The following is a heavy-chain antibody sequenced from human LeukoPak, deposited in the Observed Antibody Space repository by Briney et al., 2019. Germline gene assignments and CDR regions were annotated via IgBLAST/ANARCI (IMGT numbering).Heavy chain of an antibody. D-gene: IGHD2-2*02. CDR2: INPSGGST. Sequence: ASVKVSCKASGYTFTSYYMHWVRQAPGQGLEWVGIINPSGGSTSYAQKFQGRVTMTRDTSTSTVYMELSSLRSEDTAVYYCVARLPAAILVDVWGKGTTVTVSS. V-gene: IGHV1-46*01. CDR3: VARLPAAILVDV. J-gene: IGHJ6*04. CDR1: GYTFTSYY.